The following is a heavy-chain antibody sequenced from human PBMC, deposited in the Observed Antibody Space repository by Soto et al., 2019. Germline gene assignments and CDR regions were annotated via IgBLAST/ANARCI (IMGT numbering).Heavy chain of an antibody. CDR2: FSGNGGST. CDR3: AKDIQMRITMIVEWWPHNAFDI. CDR1: GFTFSSYG. V-gene: IGHV3-23*01. D-gene: IGHD3-22*01. Sequence: AGGSLRLSCAASGFTFSSYGMHWVRQAPGKGLEWVSAFSGNGGSTYYADSVRGRFTISRDNSKNTLYLQMNSLRAEDTAVYYCAKDIQMRITMIVEWWPHNAFDIWGQGTMVTVSS. J-gene: IGHJ3*02.